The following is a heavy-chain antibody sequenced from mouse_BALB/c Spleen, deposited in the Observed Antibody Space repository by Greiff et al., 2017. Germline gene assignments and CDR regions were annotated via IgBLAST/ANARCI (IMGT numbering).Heavy chain of an antibody. V-gene: IGHV14-3*02. CDR1: GFNIKDTY. Sequence: DVKLQESGAELVKPGASVKLSCTASGFNIKDTYMHWVKQRPEQGLEWIGRIDPANGNTKYDPKFQGKATITADTSSNTAYLQLSSLTSEDTAVYYCATSTAWFAYWGQGTLVTVSA. J-gene: IGHJ3*01. CDR3: ATSTAWFAY. CDR2: IDPANGNT. D-gene: IGHD4-1*02.